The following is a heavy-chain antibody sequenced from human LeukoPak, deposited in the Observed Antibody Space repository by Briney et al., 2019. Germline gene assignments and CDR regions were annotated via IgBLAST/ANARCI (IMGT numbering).Heavy chain of an antibody. J-gene: IGHJ4*02. CDR2: IYYSGST. CDR3: ARRGSYHYDSSGYYWDY. V-gene: IGHV4-39*01. CDR1: GGSISSSSYS. D-gene: IGHD3-22*01. Sequence: SETLSLTCTVSGGSISSSSYSWGWIRQPPGKGLEWTGSIYYSGSTYYNPSLKSRVTISVDTSKNQFSLKLSSVTAADTAVYYCARRGSYHYDSSGYYWDYWGQGTLVTVSS.